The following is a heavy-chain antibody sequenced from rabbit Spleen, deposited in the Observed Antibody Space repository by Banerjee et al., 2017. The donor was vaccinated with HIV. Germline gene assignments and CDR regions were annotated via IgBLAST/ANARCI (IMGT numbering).Heavy chain of an antibody. CDR1: GVSFSDNSY. Sequence: QSLEESGGDLVKPGASLTLTCIASGVSFSDNSYMCWVRQAPGKGLEWIICIHTGSSGFTYFASWAKGRFTISKTSSTTVTLQMTSLTAADTATYFCARAYGSSVSYYHLWGPGTLVTVS. CDR2: IHTGSSGFT. CDR3: ARAYGSSVSYYHL. V-gene: IGHV1S40*01. J-gene: IGHJ4*01. D-gene: IGHD8-1*01.